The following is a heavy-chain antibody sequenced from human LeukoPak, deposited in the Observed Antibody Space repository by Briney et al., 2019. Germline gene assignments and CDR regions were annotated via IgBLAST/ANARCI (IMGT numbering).Heavy chain of an antibody. Sequence: SVKVSCKASGGTFSSYAISWVRQAPGQGLEWMGRIIPIFGTANYAQRFQGRVTITADKSTSTAYMELSSLRSEDTAMYYCARADPQLISWRFDPWGQGTLVTVSS. CDR2: IIPIFGTA. CDR1: GGTFSSYA. CDR3: ARADPQLISWRFDP. J-gene: IGHJ5*02. D-gene: IGHD2-15*01. V-gene: IGHV1-69*06.